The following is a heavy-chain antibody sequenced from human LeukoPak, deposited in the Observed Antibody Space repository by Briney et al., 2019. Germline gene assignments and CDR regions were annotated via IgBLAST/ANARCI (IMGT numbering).Heavy chain of an antibody. Sequence: PSETLSLTCTVSGGSISSSSYYWGWIRQPPGKGLEWIGSIYTSGSTNYNPSLKSRVTISVDTSKKQFSLKLSSVTAADTAVFYCARESITMVRGVRIHYYYMDVWGKGTMVTVSS. J-gene: IGHJ6*03. CDR2: IYTSGST. CDR3: ARESITMVRGVRIHYYYMDV. CDR1: GGSISSSSYY. V-gene: IGHV4-39*07. D-gene: IGHD3-10*01.